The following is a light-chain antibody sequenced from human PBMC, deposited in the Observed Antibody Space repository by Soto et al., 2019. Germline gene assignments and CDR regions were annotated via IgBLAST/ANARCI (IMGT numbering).Light chain of an antibody. CDR3: SSYTTSNTRQIV. J-gene: IGLJ1*01. Sequence: ASGSRVAGEASRIFNKGNNREGGGYNYVSWYQHHPGKAPKLMIFDVSNRPSGVSNRFSGSKSGNTASLTISGLQPEDEADYYCSSYTTSNTRQIVFGTGTKVTVL. CDR2: DVS. V-gene: IGLV2-14*03. CDR1: NREGGGYNY.